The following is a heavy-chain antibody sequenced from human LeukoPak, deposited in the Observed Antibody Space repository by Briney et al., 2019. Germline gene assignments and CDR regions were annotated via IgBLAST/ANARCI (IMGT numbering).Heavy chain of an antibody. CDR1: GGSITSTNY. Sequence: SGTLSLTCGVSGGSITSTNYWTWVRQPPGKGLEWIGEVNLQGSTNYNPSLMGRVAISVDMSENHVSLQLTSVTAADTAVYYCAREGGPYRPLDYSGQGTLVTVSS. CDR2: VNLQGST. J-gene: IGHJ4*02. V-gene: IGHV4-4*02. CDR3: AREGGPYRPLDY.